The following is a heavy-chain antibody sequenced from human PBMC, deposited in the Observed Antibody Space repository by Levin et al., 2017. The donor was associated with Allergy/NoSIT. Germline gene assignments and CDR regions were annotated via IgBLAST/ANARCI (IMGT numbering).Heavy chain of an antibody. CDR1: GGTFSSYA. D-gene: IGHD5-24*01. CDR2: IIPIFGTA. CDR3: ARDDGRSENFDY. V-gene: IGHV1-69*01. Sequence: KISCKASGGTFSSYAISWVRQAPGQGLEWMGGIIPIFGTANYAQKFQGRVTITADESTSTAYMELSSLRSEDTAVYYCARDDGRSENFDYWGQGTLVTVSS. J-gene: IGHJ4*02.